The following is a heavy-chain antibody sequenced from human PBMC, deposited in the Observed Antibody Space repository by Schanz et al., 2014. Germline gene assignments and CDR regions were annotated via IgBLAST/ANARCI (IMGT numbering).Heavy chain of an antibody. J-gene: IGHJ5*02. Sequence: VQLVESGGGLVQPGGSLRLSCAASGFTFNNFWMSWVRQAPGKGLEWIGSIYYTGSTYYNPSLKSRVTKSVDTSKNQLSLKLYSVTAADTAVYYCARKAPDYYASGSKNWFDPWGQGTLVTVSS. CDR3: ARKAPDYYASGSKNWFDP. CDR2: IYYTGST. CDR1: GFTFNNFW. V-gene: IGHV4-39*07. D-gene: IGHD3-10*01.